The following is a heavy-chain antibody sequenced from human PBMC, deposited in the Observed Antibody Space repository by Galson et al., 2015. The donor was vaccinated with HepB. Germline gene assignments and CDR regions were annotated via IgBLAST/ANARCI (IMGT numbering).Heavy chain of an antibody. Sequence: SLRLSCAASGFTFDDYTMHWVRQAPGKGLEWVSLISWDGGSTYYADSVKGRFTISRDNSKNSLYLQMNSLRTEDTALYYCATIPDYGGNSVSWGQGTLVTVSS. J-gene: IGHJ4*02. CDR3: ATIPDYGGNSVS. V-gene: IGHV3-43*01. D-gene: IGHD4-23*01. CDR2: ISWDGGST. CDR1: GFTFDDYT.